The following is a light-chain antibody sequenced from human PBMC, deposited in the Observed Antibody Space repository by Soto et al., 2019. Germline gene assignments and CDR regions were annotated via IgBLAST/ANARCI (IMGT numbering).Light chain of an antibody. CDR3: QRYHSALLS. Sequence: DIQMTQSPSSLSASVGDRVTMTCRASQDIRNYVAWYQQKPGEVPKLLIYAASTLQSGVPAPFSGGGFGTDFTLTNTRLRPEDVATYYCQRYHSALLSFSPGTKVDLK. J-gene: IGKJ3*01. CDR2: AAS. CDR1: QDIRNY. V-gene: IGKV1-27*01.